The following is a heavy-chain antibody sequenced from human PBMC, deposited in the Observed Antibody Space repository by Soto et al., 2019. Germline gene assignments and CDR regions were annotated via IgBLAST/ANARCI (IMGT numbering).Heavy chain of an antibody. CDR1: GGSIRSGGYY. CDR2: IYYSGST. J-gene: IGHJ5*02. V-gene: IGHV4-31*01. D-gene: IGHD2-2*01. CDR3: ARDQTSRTPAAFRVRNWFDP. Sequence: QVQLQESGPGLVKPSQTLSLTCTVSGGSIRSGGYYWSWIRQHPGKGLEWIGYIYYSGSTYYNPSLKSLVTISVATSKNQFSLKLSSVTAADTAVYYCARDQTSRTPAAFRVRNWFDPWGQGTLVTVSS.